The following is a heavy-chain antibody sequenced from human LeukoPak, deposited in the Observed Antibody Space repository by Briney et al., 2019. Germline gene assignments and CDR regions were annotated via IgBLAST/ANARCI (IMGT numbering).Heavy chain of an antibody. D-gene: IGHD1-26*01. CDR2: INPNSGGT. Sequence: ASVKVSCKASGYTFTDYYMHWVRQAPGQGLEWMGRINPNSGGTNYAQKFQGRVTMTRDTSISTAYMELSRLRSDDTAVYYCAREGIRGSRYYFDYWGQGTLVTVSS. CDR1: GYTFTDYY. CDR3: AREGIRGSRYYFDY. V-gene: IGHV1-2*06. J-gene: IGHJ4*02.